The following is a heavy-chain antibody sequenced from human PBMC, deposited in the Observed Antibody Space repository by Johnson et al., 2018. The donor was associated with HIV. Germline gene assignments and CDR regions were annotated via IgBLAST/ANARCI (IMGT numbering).Heavy chain of an antibody. CDR3: AKGLGGWGTNDAFDI. D-gene: IGHD3-16*01. CDR2: IKQDGSEK. V-gene: IGHV3-7*03. J-gene: IGHJ3*02. Sequence: VQLVESGGGLVQPGGSLRLSCAASGFTFSSYWMSWVRQAPGKGLEWVANIKQDGSEKYYVDSVKGRFTISRDNARKSLYMQMNNRRAEDTAVYYGAKGLGGWGTNDAFDIWGQGTKVTVSS. CDR1: GFTFSSYW.